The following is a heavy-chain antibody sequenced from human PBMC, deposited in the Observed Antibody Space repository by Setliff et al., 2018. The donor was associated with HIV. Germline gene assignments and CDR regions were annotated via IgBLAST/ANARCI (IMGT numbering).Heavy chain of an antibody. CDR2: INPNSGGT. CDR1: GYTFTGYY. Sequence: ASVKVSCKASGYTFTGYYMHWVRQAPGQGLEWMGWINPNSGGTNYAQKFQGRVTMTRDSSISTAYMELSRLRSDDTAVYYCAREWVSSSQSSCAFDIWGQGTMVTVSS. J-gene: IGHJ3*02. D-gene: IGHD6-6*01. CDR3: AREWVSSSQSSCAFDI. V-gene: IGHV1-2*02.